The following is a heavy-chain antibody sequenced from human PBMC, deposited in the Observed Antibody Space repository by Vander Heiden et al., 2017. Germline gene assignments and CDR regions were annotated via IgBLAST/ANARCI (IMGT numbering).Heavy chain of an antibody. CDR3: ARGGAEGDLPFDH. J-gene: IGHJ4*02. Sequence: QVQLVQSGAEVKKPGASVKVSCKTSGYSFMSYGITWVRQAPGQGLEWGGWISGNTGKTDYAQNVQGRVTMTIETSTTTAYMELKSLRSDDTAVYYCARGGAEGDLPFDHWGQGTLVAVSS. D-gene: IGHD2-21*02. V-gene: IGHV1-18*01. CDR1: GYSFMSYG. CDR2: ISGNTGKT.